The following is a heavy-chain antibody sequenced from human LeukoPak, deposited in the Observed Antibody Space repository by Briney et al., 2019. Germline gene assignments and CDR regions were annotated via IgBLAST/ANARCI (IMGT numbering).Heavy chain of an antibody. CDR2: FSYSGST. V-gene: IGHV4-59*08. J-gene: IGHJ4*02. D-gene: IGHD3-22*01. Sequence: SETLSLTCTVSRGSISNYYWGWIRQPPGKGLEWIGFFSYSGSTNYNPSLKSRVTISVDTSKNQFSLKLTSVTAADTAVYFCARHYGLNYYDSSAYEYWGQGTLVTVSS. CDR1: RGSISNYY. CDR3: ARHYGLNYYDSSAYEY.